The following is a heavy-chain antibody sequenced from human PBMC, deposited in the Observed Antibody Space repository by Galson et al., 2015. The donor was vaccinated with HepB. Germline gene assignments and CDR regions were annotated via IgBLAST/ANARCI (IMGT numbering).Heavy chain of an antibody. D-gene: IGHD2-8*02. CDR2: ISGSDDGT. J-gene: IGHJ4*02. Sequence: SLRLSCAASGFTFSTYAMSWVRQTPGKGLEWVAAISGSDDGTYHAASVRGRFTNSRDDSKNTLYLQMNRLRAEDTATYYCAKGMAGSCTRVLCYSFDYWGQGSLVTVSS. CDR3: AKGMAGSCTRVLCYSFDY. CDR1: GFTFSTYA. V-gene: IGHV3-23*01.